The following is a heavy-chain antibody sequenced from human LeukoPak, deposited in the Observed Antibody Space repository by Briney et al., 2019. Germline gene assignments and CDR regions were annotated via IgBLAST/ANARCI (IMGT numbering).Heavy chain of an antibody. CDR3: TTLSNDVLY. CDR2: MKSNRDGGTS. J-gene: IGHJ4*02. D-gene: IGHD4-11*01. V-gene: IGHV3-15*01. CDR1: GFTFHNAW. Sequence: GGSLRLSCAASGFTFHNAWMTWVRQAPGKGLEWVGRMKSNRDGGTSDYAAPVKGRFAISRDDSKNTLFLHMNSLRAEDTAVYYCTTLSNDVLYWGQGTLVTVS.